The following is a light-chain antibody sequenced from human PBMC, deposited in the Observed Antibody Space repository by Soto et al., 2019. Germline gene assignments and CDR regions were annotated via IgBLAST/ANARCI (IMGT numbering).Light chain of an antibody. Sequence: QVTHSASTLTASVVDRVPITFRSSHGIISYLGLYHQKAGKAAQLLMYDASTLQSGVPSRFSGSGSGTEITLTISSLQSEDFEIYYCQQYNKWPITFGQGTRLEIK. CDR1: HGIISY. CDR2: DAS. CDR3: QQYNKWPIT. J-gene: IGKJ5*01. V-gene: IGKV1-9*01.